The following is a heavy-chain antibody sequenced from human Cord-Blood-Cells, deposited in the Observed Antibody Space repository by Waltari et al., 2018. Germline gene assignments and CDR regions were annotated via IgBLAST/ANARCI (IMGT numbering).Heavy chain of an antibody. CDR1: GFSLSTSGMR. D-gene: IGHD3-3*01. Sequence: QVTLKESGPALVKPTQTLTLTYTFSGFSLSTSGMRVSWIRQPPGKALEWLARIDWDDDKFYSTSLKTRLTISKDTSKNQVVLTMTNMDPVDTATYYCARIHGGFWSGYFDYWGQGTLVTVSS. J-gene: IGHJ4*02. V-gene: IGHV2-70*04. CDR3: ARIHGGFWSGYFDY. CDR2: IDWDDDK.